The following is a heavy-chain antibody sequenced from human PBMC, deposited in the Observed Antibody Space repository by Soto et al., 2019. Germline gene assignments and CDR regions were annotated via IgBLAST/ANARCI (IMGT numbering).Heavy chain of an antibody. Sequence: SGPTLVNPTQTLTLTCTFSGFSLTTTGVGVSWIRQPPGKALEWLALIYWDDVKRYSPSLKSRLTITKDTSKHQVVLTMTNMDPVDTATYYCAHAYSSSWSLDYWGQGTLVTVSS. CDR2: IYWDDVK. CDR3: AHAYSSSWSLDY. D-gene: IGHD6-13*01. V-gene: IGHV2-5*02. CDR1: GFSLTTTGVG. J-gene: IGHJ4*02.